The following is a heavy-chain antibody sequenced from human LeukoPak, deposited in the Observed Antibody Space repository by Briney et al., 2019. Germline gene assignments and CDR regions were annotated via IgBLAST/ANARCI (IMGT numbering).Heavy chain of an antibody. J-gene: IGHJ4*02. CDR2: INHSGST. D-gene: IGHD2-2*01. V-gene: IGHV4-34*01. Sequence: SETLSLTCAVYGGSLSGYYWSWIRQPPGKGLEWIGEINHSGSTNYNPSLKSRVTISVDTSKNQFSLKLSSVTAADTAVYYCARLIVVFDYWGQGTLVTVSS. CDR1: GGSLSGYY. CDR3: ARLIVVFDY.